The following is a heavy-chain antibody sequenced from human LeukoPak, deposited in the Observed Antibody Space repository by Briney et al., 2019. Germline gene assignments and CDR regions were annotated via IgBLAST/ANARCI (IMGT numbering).Heavy chain of an antibody. CDR1: GGSISSYY. CDR3: AGLGPTAINYDFWSGYSHGNWFDP. J-gene: IGHJ5*02. V-gene: IGHV4-59*01. D-gene: IGHD3-3*01. Sequence: SETLSLTCTVSGGSISSYYWSWIRQPPGKGLEWIGYIYYSGSTNYNPSLKSRVTISVDTSKNQFSLKLSSVTAADTAVYYCAGLGPTAINYDFWSGYSHGNWFDPWGQGTLVTVSS. CDR2: IYYSGST.